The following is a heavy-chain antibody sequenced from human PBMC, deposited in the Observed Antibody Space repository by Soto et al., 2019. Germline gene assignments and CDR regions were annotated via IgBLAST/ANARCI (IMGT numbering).Heavy chain of an antibody. V-gene: IGHV3-74*01. D-gene: IGHD2-21*01. J-gene: IGHJ4*02. Sequence: GSLRLSCEASGFTFSSYWMHWVRQSPGKGLEWLVRTNTDGKSAAFADSVKGRFTLSRDNPRNRLYLEMHSLRAEDTAVYYCARELPISWSFDYWGQGTPVTVS. CDR3: ARELPISWSFDY. CDR2: TNTDGKSA. CDR1: GFTFSSYW.